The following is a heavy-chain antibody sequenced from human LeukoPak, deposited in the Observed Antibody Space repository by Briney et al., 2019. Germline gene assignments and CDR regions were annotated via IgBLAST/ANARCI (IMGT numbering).Heavy chain of an antibody. Sequence: GGSLRLSCAASGFTFSSYGMHWVRQSPGKGLDWVAFIRNDGNKKNYAESVKGRFTISRDNSKSTLYLQMDSLSAEDTAVYYCVKVDTWGQGTLVTVSS. J-gene: IGHJ4*02. D-gene: IGHD5-18*01. CDR1: GFTFSSYG. V-gene: IGHV3-30*02. CDR3: VKVDT. CDR2: IRNDGNKK.